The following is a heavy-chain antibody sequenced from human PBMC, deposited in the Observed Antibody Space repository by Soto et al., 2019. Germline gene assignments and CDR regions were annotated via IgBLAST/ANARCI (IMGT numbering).Heavy chain of an antibody. J-gene: IGHJ6*02. CDR3: ARKSGSYMHGMDV. V-gene: IGHV3-30-3*01. CDR2: ISYDGSNK. CDR1: GFTFSSYA. Sequence: QVQLVESGGGVVQPGRSLRLSCAASGFTFSSYAMHWVRQAPGKGLEWVAVISYDGSNKYYADSVKGRFTISRDNSKNTLYLQMNSLRAEDTAVYYCARKSGSYMHGMDVWGQGTTVTVSS. D-gene: IGHD1-26*01.